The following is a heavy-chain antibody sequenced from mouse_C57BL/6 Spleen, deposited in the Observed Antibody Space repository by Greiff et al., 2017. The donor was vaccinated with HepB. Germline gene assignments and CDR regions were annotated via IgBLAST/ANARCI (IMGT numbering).Heavy chain of an antibody. D-gene: IGHD2-5*01. CDR1: GYTFTSYW. J-gene: IGHJ2*01. CDR2: IDPSDSYT. V-gene: IGHV1-69*01. CDR3: ARDHSNYVKGFDY. Sequence: VQLQQPGAELVMPGASVKLSCKASGYTFTSYWMHWVKQRPGQGLEWIGEIDPSDSYTNYNQKFKGKSTLTVDKSSSTAYMQLSSLTSEDSAVYYCARDHSNYVKGFDYWGQGTTLTVSS.